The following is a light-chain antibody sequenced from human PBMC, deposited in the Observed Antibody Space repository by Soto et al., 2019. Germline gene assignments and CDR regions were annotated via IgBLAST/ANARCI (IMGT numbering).Light chain of an antibody. CDR1: ISNIGKDT. V-gene: IGLV1-44*01. Sequence: QLVLTQPPSVSGTPGLRVNSSCSGGISNIGKDTVNWYQQLPGTAPKLLMFNDDKRPSGVPDRFSGSRSGTSASLAISGLQSDDEAVYFCSTWDDSLNGWVFGGGTKLTVL. J-gene: IGLJ3*02. CDR3: STWDDSLNGWV. CDR2: NDD.